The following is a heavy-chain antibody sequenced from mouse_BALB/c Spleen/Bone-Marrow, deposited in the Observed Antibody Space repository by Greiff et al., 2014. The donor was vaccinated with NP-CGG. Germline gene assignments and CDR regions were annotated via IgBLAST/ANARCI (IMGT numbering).Heavy chain of an antibody. Sequence: DLVKPGASVELSCKASGYTFTSYWINWIKQRPGQGLEWIGRIAPGSGNTYYNEIFKGKATLTVDTSSSTAYIQLSSLSSEDSAVYFCARERYGYDGWYFDVWGAGTTVTVSS. V-gene: IGHV1S41*01. J-gene: IGHJ1*01. CDR3: ARERYGYDGWYFDV. CDR2: IAPGSGNT. CDR1: GYTFTSYW. D-gene: IGHD2-2*01.